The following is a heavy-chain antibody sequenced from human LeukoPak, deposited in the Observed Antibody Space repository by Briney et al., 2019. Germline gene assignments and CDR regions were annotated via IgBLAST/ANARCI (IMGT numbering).Heavy chain of an antibody. CDR3: ARRFGDLLLGY. Sequence: GGSLRLSCTVSGFTFSSFSMNWVRQAPGKGLEWVSGIGITSGYIYYADSVKGRFTISRDNAKNSLYLQMNSLRAEDTAIYYCARRFGDLLLGYWGQGTLVTVSS. D-gene: IGHD3-10*01. J-gene: IGHJ4*02. CDR1: GFTFSSFS. V-gene: IGHV3-21*01. CDR2: IGITSGYI.